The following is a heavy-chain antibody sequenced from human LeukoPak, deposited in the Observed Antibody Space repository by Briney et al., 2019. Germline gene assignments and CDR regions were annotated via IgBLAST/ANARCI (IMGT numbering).Heavy chain of an antibody. CDR3: TRYGGRYEGYYFDY. CDR2: IYYSGSN. Sequence: PETLSLTSLLSGGSTTSNYWSWNRPPHGGVMGWVGYIYYSGSNNYKPSHRRRVTISVATSKNQFSLKLSSVTAADTAVYYCTRYGGRYEGYYFDYWGQGTLVTVSS. J-gene: IGHJ4*02. CDR1: GGSTTSNY. V-gene: IGHV4-59*01. D-gene: IGHD3-16*01.